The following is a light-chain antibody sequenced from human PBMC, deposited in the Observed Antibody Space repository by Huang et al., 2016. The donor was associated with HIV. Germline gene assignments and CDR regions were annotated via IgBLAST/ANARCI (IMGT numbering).Light chain of an antibody. CDR1: QGISSH. Sequence: IQLTQSPSSLSASVGDRVTITCRASQGISSHLAWYQQIPGKAPKLLIYAASTLESGVPSRFSGSGSGTDFSLTINNLQPEDFATYYCLQLNSYPGTFGPGTNVDV. CDR3: LQLNSYPGT. CDR2: AAS. V-gene: IGKV1-9*01. J-gene: IGKJ3*01.